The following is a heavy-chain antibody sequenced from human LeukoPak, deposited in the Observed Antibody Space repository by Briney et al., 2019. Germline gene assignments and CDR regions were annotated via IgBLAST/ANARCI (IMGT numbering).Heavy chain of an antibody. CDR2: TYYRSNWYN. D-gene: IGHD4/OR15-4a*01. CDR1: GDTISSNSAA. CDR3: ARMRMGASYYYYYGMDV. J-gene: IGHJ6*02. Sequence: SQTLSLTCALSGDTISSNSAAWNWIRQSPSRGLEWLGRTYYRSNWYNDYAVSVKSRITINPDTSKNQFSLQLNSVTPEDTAVYYCARMRMGASYYYYYGMDVWGQGTTVTVSS. V-gene: IGHV6-1*01.